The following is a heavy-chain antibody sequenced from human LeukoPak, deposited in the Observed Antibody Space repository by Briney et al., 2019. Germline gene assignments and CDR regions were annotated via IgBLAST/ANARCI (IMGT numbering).Heavy chain of an antibody. CDR1: GGSFSGYY. CDR3: ARGXHSXXXXPXDX. J-gene: IGHJ4*02. CDR2: INHSGST. Sequence: SETLSLTCAVHGGSFSGYYWSWIRQPPGKGLEWIGEINHSGSTNYNPSLKSRVTISVDTSKNQFSLKLSSVTAADTAVYYCARGXHSXXXXPXDXWGQXXLVTVSS. V-gene: IGHV4-34*01.